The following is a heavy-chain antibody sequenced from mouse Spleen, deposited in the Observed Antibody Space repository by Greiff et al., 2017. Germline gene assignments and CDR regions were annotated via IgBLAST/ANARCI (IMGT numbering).Heavy chain of an antibody. D-gene: IGHD1-1*01. J-gene: IGHJ4*01. CDR2: ISSGSSTI. Sequence: EVQLVESGGGLVKPGGSLKLSCAASGFTFSDYGMHWVRQAPEKGLEWVAYISSGSSTIYYADTVKGRFTISRDNAKNTLFLQMTSLRSEDTAMYYCARDYYDGSYNAMDYWGQGTSVTVSS. CDR1: GFTFSDYG. V-gene: IGHV5-17*01. CDR3: ARDYYDGSYNAMDY.